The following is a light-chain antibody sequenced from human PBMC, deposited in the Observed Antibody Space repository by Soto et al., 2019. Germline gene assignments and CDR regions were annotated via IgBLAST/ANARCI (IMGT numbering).Light chain of an antibody. J-gene: IGKJ1*01. V-gene: IGKV1-5*03. Sequence: DIQMTQSPTTLSASVGDTVTITCRASQSISNWLAWYQQKPGKATNLLIYKVSNLESGVPSRFSGSGSGTEFTLTISSLQPDEFATYYCQQYHGTFAQGTKVDI. CDR3: QQYHGT. CDR2: KVS. CDR1: QSISNW.